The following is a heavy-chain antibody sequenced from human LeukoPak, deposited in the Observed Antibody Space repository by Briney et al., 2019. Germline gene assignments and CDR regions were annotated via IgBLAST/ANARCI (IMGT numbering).Heavy chain of an antibody. CDR1: GESFSGYY. J-gene: IGHJ4*02. Sequence: SETLSLTCAVYGESFSGYYWSWIRKPPGKGLDWIGEITHSGSTNYNPSLKSRVAMSVDTSKNQFSLKLNSVTAADTAVYYCASQYCSNTSCYTFLDYWGQGALVTVSS. V-gene: IGHV4-34*01. D-gene: IGHD2-2*02. CDR3: ASQYCSNTSCYTFLDY. CDR2: ITHSGST.